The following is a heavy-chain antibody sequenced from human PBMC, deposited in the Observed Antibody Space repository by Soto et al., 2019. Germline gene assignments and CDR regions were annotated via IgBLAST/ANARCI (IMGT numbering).Heavy chain of an antibody. CDR3: ARLPPSFYYYVDV. CDR1: GGSISSGGHY. Sequence: SETLSLTCIVSGGSISSGGHYWSWIRQHPGKGLEWIGYIYYSGSTYYNPSLKSRATMSVDTSKNQFSLKLSSVTAADTAVYYCARLPPSFYYYVDVWGKGTTVTVSS. J-gene: IGHJ6*03. CDR2: IYYSGST. V-gene: IGHV4-31*03.